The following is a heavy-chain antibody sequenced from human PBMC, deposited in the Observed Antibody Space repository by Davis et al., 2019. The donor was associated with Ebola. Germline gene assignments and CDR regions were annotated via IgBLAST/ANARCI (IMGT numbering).Heavy chain of an antibody. Sequence: ASVKVSCKASGYIFTGYYMHWVRQAPGQGLEWMGWINPNSGGTNYAQQFQGRVTMTRDTSISTAYMELSRLRSDDTAVYYCARGNMAARVYYNYYMDVWGKGTTVTVSS. CDR2: INPNSGGT. J-gene: IGHJ6*03. CDR3: ARGNMAARVYYNYYMDV. D-gene: IGHD6-6*01. V-gene: IGHV1-2*02. CDR1: GYIFTGYY.